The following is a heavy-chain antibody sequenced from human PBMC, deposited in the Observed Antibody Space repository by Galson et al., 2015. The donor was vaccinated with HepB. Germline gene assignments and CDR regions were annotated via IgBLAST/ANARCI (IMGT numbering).Heavy chain of an antibody. D-gene: IGHD5-24*01. CDR3: ATYPPDNDFDY. CDR2: IWYEGSNK. J-gene: IGHJ4*02. V-gene: IGHV3-33*01. CDR1: GFTFSSYG. Sequence: FLRLSCAASGFTFSSYGMHWVRQAPGKGLEWVAVIWYEGSNKYYADSVKGRFTISRDNSKNTLYLQMNSLRAEDTAVYYCATYPPDNDFDYWGQGTLVTVSS.